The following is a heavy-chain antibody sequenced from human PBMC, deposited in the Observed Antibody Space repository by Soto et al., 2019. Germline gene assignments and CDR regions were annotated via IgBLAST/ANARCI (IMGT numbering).Heavy chain of an antibody. D-gene: IGHD6-13*01. CDR3: ARGTSWQLPFDY. CDR1: SDSISSYY. V-gene: IGHV4-59*01. CDR2: ISYSGST. J-gene: IGHJ4*02. Sequence: QVQLQESGPGLVKPSETLSLTCTVSSDSISSYYWSWIRQPPGKRLEWIGYISYSGSTDYNPSLKSRVTILGDTSKNQSSLKVSSVTAADTAVYYCARGTSWQLPFDYWGQGTLVTVSS.